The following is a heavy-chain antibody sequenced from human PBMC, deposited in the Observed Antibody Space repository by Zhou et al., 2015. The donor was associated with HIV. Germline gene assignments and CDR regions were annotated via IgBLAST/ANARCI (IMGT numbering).Heavy chain of an antibody. V-gene: IGHV1-46*01. CDR2: INPSGGST. Sequence: QVQLVQSGAEVKKPGASVKVSCKASGYTFTSYYMHWVRQAPGQGLEWMGIINPSGGSTSYAQKFQGRVTMTRDTSTSTVYMELSSLRSEDTAVYYCARASGRPTVVTRECAFDIWGQGTMVTVSS. CDR3: ARASGRPTVVTRECAFDI. D-gene: IGHD4-23*01. J-gene: IGHJ3*02. CDR1: GYTFTSYY.